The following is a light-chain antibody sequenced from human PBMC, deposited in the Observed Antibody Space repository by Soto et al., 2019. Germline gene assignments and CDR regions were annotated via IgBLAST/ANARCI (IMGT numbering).Light chain of an antibody. CDR2: GPS. CDR1: QSVSSY. CDR3: QQYHNWPLT. J-gene: IGKJ4*01. V-gene: IGKV3-15*01. Sequence: EIVMTQSPATLSVSPGERATLSCRASQSVSSYLAWYQQKPGQAPRLLIYGPSTRATGIPARFSGSGSGTEFTLTISRLQSEDFAVYYCQQYHNWPLTFGGGTKVEVK.